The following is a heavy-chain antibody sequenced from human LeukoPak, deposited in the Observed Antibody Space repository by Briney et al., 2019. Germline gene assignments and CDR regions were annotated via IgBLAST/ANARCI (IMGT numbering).Heavy chain of an antibody. J-gene: IGHJ4*02. CDR3: ARDLRTGYSSGWYARGPYYFDY. CDR2: INHSGST. D-gene: IGHD6-19*01. Sequence: SETLSLTCAVYGGSFSGYYWSWIRQPPGKGLEWIGEINHSGSTNYNPSLKSRVTISVDTSKNQFSLKLSSVTAADTAVYYCARDLRTGYSSGWYARGPYYFDYWGQGTLVTVSS. V-gene: IGHV4-34*01. CDR1: GGSFSGYY.